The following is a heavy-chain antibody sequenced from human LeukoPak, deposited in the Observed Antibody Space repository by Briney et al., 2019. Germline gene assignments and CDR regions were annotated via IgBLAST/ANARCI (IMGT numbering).Heavy chain of an antibody. CDR1: GGSISSYY. CDR3: ARGDVLLWFGEFRGAPGGFDY. V-gene: IGHV4-59*01. D-gene: IGHD3-10*01. Sequence: SETLSLTCTVSGGSISSYYWSWIRQPPGKGLEWIGYIYYSGSTTYNPSLKSRVTISVDTSKNQFSLKLSSVTAADTAVYYCARGDVLLWFGEFRGAPGGFDYWGQGTLVTVSS. J-gene: IGHJ4*02. CDR2: IYYSGST.